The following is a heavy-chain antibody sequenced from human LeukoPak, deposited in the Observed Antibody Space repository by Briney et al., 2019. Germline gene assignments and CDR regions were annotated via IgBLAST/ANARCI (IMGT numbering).Heavy chain of an antibody. D-gene: IGHD3-10*01. CDR2: INHSGRT. V-gene: IGHV4-34*01. Sequence: SETLSLTCAVYGGSFSSYYWNWIRQPPGKGLEWIGEINHSGRTNYNPSLKSRVTISVDTSKNQFSLKLSSVTAADTAVYYCARGSNYYDSGKGWFDPWGQGTLVTVSS. CDR3: ARGSNYYDSGKGWFDP. CDR1: GGSFSSYY. J-gene: IGHJ5*02.